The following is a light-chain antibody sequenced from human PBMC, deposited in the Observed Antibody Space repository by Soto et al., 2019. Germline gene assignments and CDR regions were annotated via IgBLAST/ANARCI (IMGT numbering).Light chain of an antibody. CDR1: QSVSSSY. J-gene: IGKJ5*01. Sequence: EIVLTQPPGTLSFSPGERATLSCRASQSVSSSYLAWYQQKPGQAPRLLIYGASSRATGIPDRFSGSGSGTEFTLTISRLEPEDFALYYCQQRSNWPPEITFGQGTRLEIK. CDR2: GAS. V-gene: IGKV3D-20*02. CDR3: QQRSNWPPEIT.